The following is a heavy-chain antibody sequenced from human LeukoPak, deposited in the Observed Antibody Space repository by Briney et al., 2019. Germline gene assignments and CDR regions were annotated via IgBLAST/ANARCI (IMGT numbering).Heavy chain of an antibody. CDR1: GFTFTDYF. CDR3: ARDRGWRSSGYYLYHFDY. J-gene: IGHJ4*02. CDR2: IKHNGGEK. Sequence: GGSLRLSCVASGFTFTDYFMSWVRQAPGKGLEWVASIKHNGGEKYYVDSVKGRFTISRDNAKSSLHLEMSSLRVEDTAVYYCARDRGWRSSGYYLYHFDYWGQGTLVTFAS. D-gene: IGHD3-22*01. V-gene: IGHV3-7*01.